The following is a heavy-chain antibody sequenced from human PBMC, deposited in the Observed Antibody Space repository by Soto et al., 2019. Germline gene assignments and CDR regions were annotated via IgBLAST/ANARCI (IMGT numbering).Heavy chain of an antibody. D-gene: IGHD3-22*01. Sequence: QVQLVQSGPEVKNPGASVKVSCKASGYKFTNFGIAWIRQAPGQRLEWMGRISVYNGDTTFAQNFQDRVTLTTDTSSSTVYMELSSLRSDDTAVYYFARAEYYYDSSGYYLLFYFDYWGQGTLVTVSS. J-gene: IGHJ4*02. V-gene: IGHV1-18*01. CDR3: ARAEYYYDSSGYYLLFYFDY. CDR2: ISVYNGDT. CDR1: GYKFTNFG.